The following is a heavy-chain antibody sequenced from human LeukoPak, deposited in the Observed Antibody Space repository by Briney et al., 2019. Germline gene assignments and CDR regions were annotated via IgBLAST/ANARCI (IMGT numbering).Heavy chain of an antibody. Sequence: PSETLSLTCAVYGGSFSGYYWSWIRHSPGRGLDSIGDINHSGTTNYNPSLKSRLSISVDTSKNQFSLRLTSVTAADTAVYYCAGLQGHNYYYMDVWGEGTTVTVSS. CDR2: INHSGTT. CDR1: GGSFSGYY. J-gene: IGHJ6*03. V-gene: IGHV4-34*01. CDR3: AGLQGHNYYYMDV.